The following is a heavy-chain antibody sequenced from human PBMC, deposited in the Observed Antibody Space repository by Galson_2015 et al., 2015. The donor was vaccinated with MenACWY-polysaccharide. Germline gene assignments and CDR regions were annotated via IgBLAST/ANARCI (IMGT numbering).Heavy chain of an antibody. CDR1: GFSFSANG. Sequence: SLRLSCAASGFSFSANGMSWVRQAPGRGVEWVSGSGSGGGLYYADCVKGRFTASRDNSQNTLYLQMNNLRAEDTAVCYCAKVGPRSSWTMGIDYWGQGTPVTVSS. J-gene: IGHJ4*02. D-gene: IGHD6-13*01. CDR3: AKVGPRSSWTMGIDY. V-gene: IGHV3-23*01. CDR2: SGSGGGL.